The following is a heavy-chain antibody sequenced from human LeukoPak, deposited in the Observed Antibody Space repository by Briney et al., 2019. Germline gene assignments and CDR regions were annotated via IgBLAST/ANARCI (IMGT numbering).Heavy chain of an antibody. CDR2: IGTAGDT. D-gene: IGHD3-16*02. Sequence: PGGSLRLSCAASGFTFSSYDMHWVRQATGKGLEWVSAIGTAGDTYYPGSVKGRFTISRENAKNSLYLQMNSLRAGDTAVYYCASAGELSLWDYFDYWGQGTLVTVSS. CDR3: ASAGELSLWDYFDY. V-gene: IGHV3-13*01. CDR1: GFTFSSYD. J-gene: IGHJ4*02.